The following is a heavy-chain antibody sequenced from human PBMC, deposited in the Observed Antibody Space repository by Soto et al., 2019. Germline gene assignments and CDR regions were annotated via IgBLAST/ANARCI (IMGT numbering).Heavy chain of an antibody. CDR1: GFTFSGYE. J-gene: IGHJ6*02. V-gene: IGHV3-48*03. D-gene: IGHD3-3*01. Sequence: PGGSLRLSCAAYGFTFSGYEMNWVRQAPGKGLEWISYISGSGSTIYYADSVKGRFTISRDNAKKSLYLQMNSLRAEDTAVYYCAREVTGFGVITPTPMLGWGQGNTVT. CDR2: ISGSGSTI. CDR3: AREVTGFGVITPTPMLG.